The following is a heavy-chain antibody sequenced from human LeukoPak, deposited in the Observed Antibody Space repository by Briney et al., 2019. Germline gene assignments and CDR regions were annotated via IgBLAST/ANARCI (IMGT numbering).Heavy chain of an antibody. CDR1: GFTFSSYG. J-gene: IGHJ4*02. CDR2: IKQDGSEK. Sequence: GGSLRLSCAASGFTFSSYGMSWVRQAPGKGLEWVANIKQDGSEKYYVDSVKGRFTISRDNAKNSLYLQMNSLRAEDTAVYYCAGDAYTNNRKGNDYYYDSSGHQPDYWGQGTLVTVSS. D-gene: IGHD3-22*01. V-gene: IGHV3-7*01. CDR3: AGDAYTNNRKGNDYYYDSSGHQPDY.